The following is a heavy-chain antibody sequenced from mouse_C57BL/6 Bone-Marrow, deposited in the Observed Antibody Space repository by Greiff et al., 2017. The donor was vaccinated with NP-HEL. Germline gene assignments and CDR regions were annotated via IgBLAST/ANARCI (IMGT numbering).Heavy chain of an antibody. CDR3: ARSGLLHVYYFDY. D-gene: IGHD1-1*01. CDR1: GYAFSSSW. Sequence: QVQLQQSGPELVKPGASVKISCKASGYAFSSSWMNWVKQRPGKGLEWIGRIYPGDGDTNYNGKFKGKATLTADKSSSTAYMQLSSLTSEDSAVYFCARSGLLHVYYFDYWGQGTTLTVSS. J-gene: IGHJ2*01. V-gene: IGHV1-82*01. CDR2: IYPGDGDT.